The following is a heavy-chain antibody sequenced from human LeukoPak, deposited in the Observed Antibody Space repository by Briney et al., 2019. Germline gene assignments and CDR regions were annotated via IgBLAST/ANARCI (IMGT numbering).Heavy chain of an antibody. Sequence: SETLSLTCTVSGVSITSYYWSWIRQPPGKGLEWIGYIYYSGSTNYNPSLKSRVTISVDTSKNQFSLKLSSVTAADTAVYYCARDLWFGFQYGMDVWGQGNTVTVSS. CDR1: GVSITSYY. V-gene: IGHV4-59*01. D-gene: IGHD3-10*01. CDR2: IYYSGST. J-gene: IGHJ6*02. CDR3: ARDLWFGFQYGMDV.